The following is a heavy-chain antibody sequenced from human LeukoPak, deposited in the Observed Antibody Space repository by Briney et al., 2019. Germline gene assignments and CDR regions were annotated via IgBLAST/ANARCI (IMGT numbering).Heavy chain of an antibody. D-gene: IGHD5-12*01. Sequence: SETLSLTCAVSGGSISSSSHYWGWIRQAPGKRLECIGTIYYSGSSYYNPSLKSRVTMSVDTSKNQFSLRLSSETAADTAVYYCARLPAITTYYYYYMDVWGKGTMVTVSS. CDR3: ARLPAITTYYYYYMDV. V-gene: IGHV4-39*01. J-gene: IGHJ6*03. CDR2: IYYSGSS. CDR1: GGSISSSSHY.